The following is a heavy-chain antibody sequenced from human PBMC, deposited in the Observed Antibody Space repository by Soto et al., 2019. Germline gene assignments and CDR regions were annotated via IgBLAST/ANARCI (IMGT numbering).Heavy chain of an antibody. V-gene: IGHV4-61*01. CDR2: IYRSGST. J-gene: IGHJ5*01. D-gene: IGHD3-16*01. CDR3: ARWKYSYADLPGDWFDS. Sequence: SETLSLTCTVSGASLTSGSYYWSWVRQPPGKGLEWIAYIYRSGSTNYNPSLKSRATISVDTSKNQFSLRLTSVTPADTAMYYCARWKYSYADLPGDWFDSWGQGALVTVSS. CDR1: GASLTSGSYY.